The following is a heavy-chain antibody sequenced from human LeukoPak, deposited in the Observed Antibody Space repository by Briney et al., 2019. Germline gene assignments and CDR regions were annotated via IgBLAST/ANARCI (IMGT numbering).Heavy chain of an antibody. CDR1: GGSISSSSYY. D-gene: IGHD3-22*01. Sequence: PSETLSLTCTVSGGSISSSSYYWGWIRQPPGKGLEWIGSIYYSGSTNYNPSLKSRVTISVDTTKNQFSLKLSSVTAADTAVYYCARSLADSSGYYRWYYYYGMDVWGQGTTVTVSS. V-gene: IGHV4-39*07. CDR2: IYYSGST. CDR3: ARSLADSSGYYRWYYYYGMDV. J-gene: IGHJ6*02.